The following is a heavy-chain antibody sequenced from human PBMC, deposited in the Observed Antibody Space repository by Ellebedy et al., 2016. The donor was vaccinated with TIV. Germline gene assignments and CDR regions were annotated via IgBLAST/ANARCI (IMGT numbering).Heavy chain of an antibody. CDR3: ARTYGNTRPEY. D-gene: IGHD1/OR15-1a*01. Sequence: GESLKISCAASGFTFSDYWMIWVRQAPGKGLEWVANINQDGSEKAYVDSVKGRFTISRDNAKNSLYLQMNSLRVDDTAVYYCARTYGNTRPEYWGQGTQVTVSS. J-gene: IGHJ4*02. CDR2: INQDGSEK. CDR1: GFTFSDYW. V-gene: IGHV3-7*03.